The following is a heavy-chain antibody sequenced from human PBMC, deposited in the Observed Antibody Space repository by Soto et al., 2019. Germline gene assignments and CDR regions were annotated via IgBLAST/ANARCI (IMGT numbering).Heavy chain of an antibody. V-gene: IGHV3-73*02. CDR2: IRSKANDYAT. CDR1: GFTFSGST. D-gene: IGHD2-15*01. J-gene: IGHJ1*01. Sequence: EVQLVQSGGGLVQPGGSLKLSCAASGFTFSGSTVHWVRQASGEGLQWVGRIRSKANDYATTYIASVKGRFTISRDDSRNTAYLPISELKTEATAVYYCTGGYCTGGTCYSGYFQHWGQGALVTVFS. CDR3: TGGYCTGGTCYSGYFQH.